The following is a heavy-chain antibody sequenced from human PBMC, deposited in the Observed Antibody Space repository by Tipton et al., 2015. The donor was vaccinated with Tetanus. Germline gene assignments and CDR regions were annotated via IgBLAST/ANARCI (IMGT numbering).Heavy chain of an antibody. CDR2: ISSSSSYI. J-gene: IGHJ6*02. CDR3: ARENGGYDYYYCCGMDV. CDR1: GFTFSSYS. V-gene: IGHV3-21*01. Sequence: SLRLSCAASGFTFSSYSMNWVRQAPGKGLEWVSSISSSSSYIYYADSVKGRFTISSDNAKNSMYLQLNSLRAEDTAVYYCARENGGYDYYYCCGMDVWGQGTTVTVPS. D-gene: IGHD5-12*01.